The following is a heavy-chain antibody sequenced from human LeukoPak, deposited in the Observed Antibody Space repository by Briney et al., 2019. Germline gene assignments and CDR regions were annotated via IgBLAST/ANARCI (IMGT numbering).Heavy chain of an antibody. CDR3: ARPHYYDSSGYSVLDAFDI. D-gene: IGHD3-22*01. Sequence: ASVKVSCKASGGTFSSYAISWVRQAPGQGLEWMGRIIPILGITNCAQKFQGRVTITADKSTSTAYMELSSLRSEDTAVYYCARPHYYDSSGYSVLDAFDIWGQGTMVTVSS. CDR2: IIPILGIT. V-gene: IGHV1-69*04. J-gene: IGHJ3*02. CDR1: GGTFSSYA.